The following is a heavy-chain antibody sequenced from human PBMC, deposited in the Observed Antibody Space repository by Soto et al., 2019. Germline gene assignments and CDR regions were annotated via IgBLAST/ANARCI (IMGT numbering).Heavy chain of an antibody. CDR2: ISAYNGNT. J-gene: IGHJ3*02. D-gene: IGHD3-3*01. Sequence: QVQLVQSGAEVKKPGASVKVSCKASGYTFTSYGISWVRQAPGQGLEWMGWISAYNGNTNYAQKLQGRVTMTTDTATSTAYMELRSLRSDDTAVYYCARGFFRVEAMRQDAFDIWGQGTMVTVSS. V-gene: IGHV1-18*01. CDR1: GYTFTSYG. CDR3: ARGFFRVEAMRQDAFDI.